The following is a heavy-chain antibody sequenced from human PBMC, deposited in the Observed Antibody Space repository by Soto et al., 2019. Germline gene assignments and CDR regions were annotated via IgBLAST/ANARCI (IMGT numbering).Heavy chain of an antibody. D-gene: IGHD1-1*01. CDR1: GYTFTSYD. CDR2: MNPNSGNT. J-gene: IGHJ6*02. V-gene: IGHV1-8*01. Sequence: QVQLVQSGAEVKKPGASVKVSCKASGYTFTSYDINWVRQATGQGLEWMGWMNPNSGNTGYAQKFQGRFTMTRNTSISTAYMELSSLRAEDTAVYYCARERTGTTSMDVWGQGTTVTVSS. CDR3: ARERTGTTSMDV.